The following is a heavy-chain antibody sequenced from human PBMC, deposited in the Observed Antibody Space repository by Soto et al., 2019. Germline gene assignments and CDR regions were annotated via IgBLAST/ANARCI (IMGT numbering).Heavy chain of an antibody. Sequence: EVQLVESGGGLVQPGGSLKLSCAASGFTFSGSAMHWVRQASGKGLEWVGRIRSKANSYATAYAASVKGRFTISRDDSKNTAYLQMNSLKTEDTAVCYCTRHDPRDPWGQGTLVTVSS. V-gene: IGHV3-73*02. CDR1: GFTFSGSA. CDR2: IRSKANSYAT. J-gene: IGHJ5*02. CDR3: TRHDPRDP.